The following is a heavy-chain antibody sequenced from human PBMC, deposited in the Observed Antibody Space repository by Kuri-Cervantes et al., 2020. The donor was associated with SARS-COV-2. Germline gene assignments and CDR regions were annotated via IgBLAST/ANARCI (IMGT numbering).Heavy chain of an antibody. CDR3: ARGGRYYFDY. D-gene: IGHD1-26*01. CDR1: GFTFSSNS. CDR2: ISGSGFSI. Sequence: GESLKISCVASGFTFSSNSMNWVRQAPRKGLEWVSYISGSGFSIYYADSLKGRFTISRDNAKNSLYLQMNSLTAEDTAVYYCARGGRYYFDYWGQGSLVTVSS. V-gene: IGHV3-48*01. J-gene: IGHJ4*02.